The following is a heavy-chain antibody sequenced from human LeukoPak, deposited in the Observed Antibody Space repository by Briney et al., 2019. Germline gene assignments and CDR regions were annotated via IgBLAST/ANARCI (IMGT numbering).Heavy chain of an antibody. Sequence: GESLRISCKGSGYRFASYWISWVRQMPGKGLEWMGRIDPSDSHTNYSPSFQGHVTISGDKSISTAYLQWSSLKASDTAMYHCARQYHYDSSGYPYAFEIWGPGTLVTVSS. CDR2: IDPSDSHT. D-gene: IGHD3-22*01. J-gene: IGHJ3*02. CDR3: ARQYHYDSSGYPYAFEI. CDR1: GYRFASYW. V-gene: IGHV5-10-1*01.